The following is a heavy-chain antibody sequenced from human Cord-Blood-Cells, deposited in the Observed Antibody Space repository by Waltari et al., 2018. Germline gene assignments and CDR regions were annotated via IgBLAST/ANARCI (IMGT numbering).Heavy chain of an antibody. Sequence: QLQLQESGPGLVKPSETLSLTCTVSGGSISSSSYYWGWIRQPQGKGLEWIGSIYYSGSTYYNPSLKSRVTISVDTSKNQFSLKLSSVTAADTAVYYCARRGGGCGGDCYTFDYWGQGTLVTVSS. V-gene: IGHV4-39*07. CDR1: GGSISSSSYY. D-gene: IGHD2-21*02. CDR2: IYYSGST. J-gene: IGHJ4*02. CDR3: ARRGGGCGGDCYTFDY.